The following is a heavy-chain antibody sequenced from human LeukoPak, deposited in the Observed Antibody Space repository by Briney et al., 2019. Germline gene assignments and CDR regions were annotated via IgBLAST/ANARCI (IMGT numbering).Heavy chain of an antibody. J-gene: IGHJ4*02. D-gene: IGHD3-22*01. CDR2: IYYSGST. CDR3: AREGSGYYFADY. V-gene: IGHV4-61*08. CDR1: GGSISSGGYY. Sequence: SETLSLTCTVSGGSISSGGYYWSWIRQHPGKGLEWIGYIYYSGSTNYNPSLKSRVTISVDTSKNQFSLKLSSVTAADTAVYYCAREGSGYYFADYWGQGTLVTVSS.